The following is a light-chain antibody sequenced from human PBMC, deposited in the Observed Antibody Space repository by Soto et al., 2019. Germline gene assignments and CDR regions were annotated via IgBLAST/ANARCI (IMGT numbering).Light chain of an antibody. J-gene: IGLJ1*01. Sequence: QSALTQPPSASGSPGQSVTISCTGTSSDVGAYNYVSWYQQHPGEAPKLMIYEVSKRPSGVPDRFSASKSGNTASLTVSGLQAEDEADYYCVSFAGSKNVFGPATNLTVL. V-gene: IGLV2-8*01. CDR3: VSFAGSKNV. CDR2: EVS. CDR1: SSDVGAYNY.